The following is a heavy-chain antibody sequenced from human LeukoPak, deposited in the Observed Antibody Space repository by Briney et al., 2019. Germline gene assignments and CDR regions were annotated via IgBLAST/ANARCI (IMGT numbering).Heavy chain of an antibody. CDR1: GGSVSSSSYF. J-gene: IGHJ4*02. Sequence: SETLSLTCTVSGGSVSSSSYFWGWIRQPPGKGLEWIGSMSYSGRTYDNVSLKSRITISLDTSKNQFSLKLSSVTAADTAVYYCASWGATHHSFDYWGQGTLVTVSS. CDR3: ASWGATHHSFDY. V-gene: IGHV4-39*01. D-gene: IGHD1-26*01. CDR2: MSYSGRT.